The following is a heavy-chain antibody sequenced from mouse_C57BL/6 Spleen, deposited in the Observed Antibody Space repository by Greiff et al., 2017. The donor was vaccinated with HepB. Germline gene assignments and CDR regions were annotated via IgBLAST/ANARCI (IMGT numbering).Heavy chain of an antibody. D-gene: IGHD3-1*01. V-gene: IGHV1-80*01. CDR2: IYPGDGDT. Sequence: QVHVKQSGAELVKPGASVKISCKASGYAFSSYWMNWVKQRPGKGLEWIGQIYPGDGDTNYNGKFKGKATLTADKSSSTAYMQLSSLTSEDSAVYFCARSGGATDYAMDYWGQGTSVTVSS. CDR3: ARSGGATDYAMDY. J-gene: IGHJ4*01. CDR1: GYAFSSYW.